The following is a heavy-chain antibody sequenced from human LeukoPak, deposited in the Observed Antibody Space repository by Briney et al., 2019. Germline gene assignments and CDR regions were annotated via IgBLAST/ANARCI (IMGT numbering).Heavy chain of an antibody. CDR2: INHSGST. D-gene: IGHD3-3*01. J-gene: IGHJ4*02. CDR1: GGSFSGYY. V-gene: IGHV4-34*01. CDR3: ARSRYYFDY. Sequence: KPSETLSLTCAVYGGSFSGYYWSWIRQPPGKGLEWIGEINHSGSTNYNPSLKSRVTISVDTSKNQFSLKLMSVTAADTAVYYCARSRYYFDYWGQGTLVTVSS.